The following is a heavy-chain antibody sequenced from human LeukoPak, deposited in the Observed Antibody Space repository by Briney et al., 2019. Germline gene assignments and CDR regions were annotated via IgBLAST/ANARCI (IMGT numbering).Heavy chain of an antibody. Sequence: GGSLRLSCTAFGFAFDEHGMSWVRQVPGRGLEWVAGINWSGGSTGYADPLRGRSTISRDNAKNSLYLQIDRLRAGDTALYYCARAPITSPFYFDYWGQGTLVTVSS. CDR2: INWSGGST. V-gene: IGHV3-20*04. D-gene: IGHD2-2*01. J-gene: IGHJ4*02. CDR1: GFAFDEHG. CDR3: ARAPITSPFYFDY.